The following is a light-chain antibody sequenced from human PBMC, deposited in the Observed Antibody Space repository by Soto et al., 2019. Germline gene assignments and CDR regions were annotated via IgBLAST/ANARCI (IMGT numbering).Light chain of an antibody. J-gene: IGKJ3*01. Sequence: EMVLTQSPGTLSLSTGGRSTVSCRASQSVRPYLAWYQHKPGQAPRLLIYGASSRATGIPDRFSGSGSGTDFTPTLSRLEPEDFAVYFCQQYGSSPPFTFGPGTKADIK. CDR2: GAS. CDR3: QQYGSSPPFT. V-gene: IGKV3-20*01. CDR1: QSVRPY.